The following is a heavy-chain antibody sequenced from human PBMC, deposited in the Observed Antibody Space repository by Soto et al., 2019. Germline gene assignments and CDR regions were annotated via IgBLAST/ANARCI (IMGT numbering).Heavy chain of an antibody. V-gene: IGHV6-1*01. CDR2: TYYRSKWYR. D-gene: IGHD2-15*01. Sequence: SQTLSLTCAISGDSVSSTNAAWNWIRQSPSRGLEWLGRTYYRSKWYREYASSVKSRIIINPDASKNQFSLQLNSVSPEDTAVYYCARTVGWLDPWGQGTLVTVSS. CDR1: GDSVSSTNAA. J-gene: IGHJ5*02. CDR3: ARTVGWLDP.